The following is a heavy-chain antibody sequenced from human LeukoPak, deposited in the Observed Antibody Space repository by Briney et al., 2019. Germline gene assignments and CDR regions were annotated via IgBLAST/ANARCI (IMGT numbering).Heavy chain of an antibody. V-gene: IGHV4-30-2*01. CDR3: ARGRVGATPSPYFDY. Sequence: SETLSLTCAVSGGSISSGGYSWSWIRQPPGKGLEWIGYIYHSGSTYYNPSLKSRVTISVDRSKNQFSLKLSSVTAADTAVYYCARGRVGATPSPYFDYWGKGTLVTVSS. D-gene: IGHD1-26*01. J-gene: IGHJ4*02. CDR1: GGSISSGGYS. CDR2: IYHSGST.